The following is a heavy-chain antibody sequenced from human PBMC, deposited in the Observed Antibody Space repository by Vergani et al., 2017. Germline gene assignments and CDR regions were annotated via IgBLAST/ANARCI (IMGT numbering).Heavy chain of an antibody. Sequence: QVQLQESGPGLVKPSETLSLTCTVSGGSISGYYWSWIRQPPGKGLEWIGEINHSGSTNYNPSLKSRVTISVDTSKNQFSLKLSSVTAADTAVYYCASVSGYYFYLNYWGQGTLVTVSS. J-gene: IGHJ4*02. V-gene: IGHV4-34*01. CDR3: ASVSGYYFYLNY. D-gene: IGHD3-22*01. CDR2: INHSGST. CDR1: GGSISGYY.